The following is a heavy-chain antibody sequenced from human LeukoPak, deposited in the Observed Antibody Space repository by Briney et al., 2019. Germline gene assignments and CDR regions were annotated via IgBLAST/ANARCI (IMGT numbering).Heavy chain of an antibody. CDR1: GVPFSNYY. Sequence: SQTLSLTCGVSGVPFSNYYWSWVPQSPTQGLEWIGEINHSGYTNYNPSLKSRVTMSIDTTKNQFSLKLTSVTAADAGVYYCTRAVAGHPDWGQGTLVTVSS. D-gene: IGHD1-1*01. CDR3: TRAVAGHPD. CDR2: INHSGYT. J-gene: IGHJ4*02. V-gene: IGHV4-34*01.